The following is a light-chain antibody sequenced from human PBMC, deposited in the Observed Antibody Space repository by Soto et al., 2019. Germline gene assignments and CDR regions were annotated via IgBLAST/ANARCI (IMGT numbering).Light chain of an antibody. Sequence: EIVLTQSPATLSLSPGERATLSCRASQSVISYLAWYQQKPGQAPRLLIYDTSNRATGIPARFSGSGSGTDFTHTISSLEPEDFAVYYCQQRYQWPPITFGQGTRLEIK. V-gene: IGKV3-11*01. CDR1: QSVISY. CDR3: QQRYQWPPIT. J-gene: IGKJ5*01. CDR2: DTS.